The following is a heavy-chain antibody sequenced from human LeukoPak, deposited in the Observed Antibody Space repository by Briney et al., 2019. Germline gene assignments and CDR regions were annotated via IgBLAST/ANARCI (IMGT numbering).Heavy chain of an antibody. CDR1: GFTFSSYG. D-gene: IGHD5-24*01. J-gene: IGHJ3*02. V-gene: IGHV3-30*03. CDR3: ARDGRDGYNRSPLDAFDI. CDR2: ISYDGSNK. Sequence: AGRSLRLSCAASGFTFSSYGMHWVRQAPGKGLEWVAVISYDGSNKYYADSVKGRFTISRDNSKNTLYLQMNSLRAEDTAVYYCARDGRDGYNRSPLDAFDIWGQGTMVTVSS.